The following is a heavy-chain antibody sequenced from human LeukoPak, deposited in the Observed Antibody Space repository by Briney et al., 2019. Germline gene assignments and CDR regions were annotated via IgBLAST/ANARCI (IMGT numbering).Heavy chain of an antibody. J-gene: IGHJ3*02. V-gene: IGHV3-9*01. CDR1: GFTFDDYA. CDR3: AKDMGDGYDSSGYYYVAFDI. CDR2: ISWNSGSI. D-gene: IGHD3-22*01. Sequence: PGGSLTLSCAASGFTFDDYAMHWVRQAPGKGLEWVSGISWNSGSIGYADSVKGRFTISRDNAKNSLYLQMNSLRAEDTALYYCAKDMGDGYDSSGYYYVAFDIWGQGTMVTVSS.